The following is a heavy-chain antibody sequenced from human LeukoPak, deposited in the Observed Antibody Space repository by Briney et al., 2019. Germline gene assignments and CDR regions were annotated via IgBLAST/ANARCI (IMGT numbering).Heavy chain of an antibody. D-gene: IGHD3-10*01. J-gene: IGHJ6*03. Sequence: GGSLRLSCAASGFTFDDYGMSWVRQAPGKGLEWVSGINWNGGSTVYADSVKGRFAISRDNAKNSLYLKMNSLRAEDTALYYCARVRYGLGSYYNYYYYYMDVWGKGTTVTVSS. CDR3: ARVRYGLGSYYNYYYYYMDV. CDR2: INWNGGST. V-gene: IGHV3-20*04. CDR1: GFTFDDYG.